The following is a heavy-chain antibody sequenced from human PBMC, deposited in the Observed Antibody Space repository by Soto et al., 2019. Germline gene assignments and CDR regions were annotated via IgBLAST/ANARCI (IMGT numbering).Heavy chain of an antibody. CDR2: IYSGGST. V-gene: IGHV3-53*02. J-gene: IGHJ4*02. D-gene: IGHD2-2*02. Sequence: EVQLVETGGGLIQPGGSLRLSCAASGFTVSNNYMSWVRQAPGKGLEWVSLIYSGGSTFYADSVKGRFTISRDNSKNTLFLQMNSLRAEDTAVYFCATYTSLDYWGEGTLVTVSS. CDR1: GFTVSNNY. CDR3: ATYTSLDY.